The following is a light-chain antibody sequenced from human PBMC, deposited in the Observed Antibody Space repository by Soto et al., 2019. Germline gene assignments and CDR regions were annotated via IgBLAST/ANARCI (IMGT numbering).Light chain of an antibody. CDR3: QQYNSYSPLT. J-gene: IGKJ4*01. Sequence: DIQMTQSPSSLSASIGDRVTITCRASQYISSWLAWYQQKPGKAPKLLMFVTFSLESGVPSRFSGSRSGTEFTLTISSLQPDDYATYYCQQYNSYSPLTFGGGTKVEIK. CDR1: QYISSW. V-gene: IGKV1-5*01. CDR2: VTF.